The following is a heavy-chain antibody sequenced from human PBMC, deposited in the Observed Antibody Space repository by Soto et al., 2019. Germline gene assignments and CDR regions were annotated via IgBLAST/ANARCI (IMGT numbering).Heavy chain of an antibody. J-gene: IGHJ4*02. D-gene: IGHD7-27*01. Sequence: QVQLVESGGGVVQPGRSLRLSCAASGFTFSSYGMHWVRQAPGKGLEWVAVISYDGSNKYYADSVKGRFTISRDNSKNTLYLQMNSLRAEDTAVYYCAKELGTFDYWGQGTLVTVSS. CDR1: GFTFSSYG. V-gene: IGHV3-30*18. CDR3: AKELGTFDY. CDR2: ISYDGSNK.